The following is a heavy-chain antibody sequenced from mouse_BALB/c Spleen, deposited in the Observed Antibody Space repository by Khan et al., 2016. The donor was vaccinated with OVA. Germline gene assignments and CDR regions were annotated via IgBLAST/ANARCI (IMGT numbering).Heavy chain of an antibody. Sequence: QVQLQQPGAELARPGASVKLSCKASGYTFTDYYINWVKQRTGQGLEWIGEISPGSGDTYYNEKFKGKATLTADKSSRTAYMQLNSLTSDASAFYFCSRRNYFDYTFANWGQGTLVTVSA. V-gene: IGHV1-77*01. J-gene: IGHJ3*01. CDR1: GYTFTDYY. CDR2: ISPGSGDT. D-gene: IGHD1-2*01. CDR3: SRRNYFDYTFAN.